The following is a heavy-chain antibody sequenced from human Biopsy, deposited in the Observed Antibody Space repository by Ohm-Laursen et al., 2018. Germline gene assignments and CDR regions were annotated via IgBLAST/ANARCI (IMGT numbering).Heavy chain of an antibody. D-gene: IGHD5-12*01. CDR2: TFYSANT. CDR1: GVSINGGRYY. CDR3: ARLGSGDYFPTFFDF. Sequence: TLSLTCTVSGVSINGGRYYWNWIRHHPGKGLEWIGNTFYSANTYYNPSLKSRVTISVDTSKNQFSLKLSSVTAADTAVYYCARLGSGDYFPTFFDFWGQGALVTASS. V-gene: IGHV4-31*02. J-gene: IGHJ4*02.